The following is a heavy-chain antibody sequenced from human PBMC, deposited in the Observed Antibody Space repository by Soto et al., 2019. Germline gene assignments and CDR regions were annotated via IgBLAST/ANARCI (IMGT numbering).Heavy chain of an antibody. Sequence: GGSLRLSCTASGFPFSHYAMNWGRQGQGTGLEWVADISGSGDSARYADSVRGRFTISRDNPRDTLYLQMNSLGVDDTAVYYCGKERRGSGWSVCNFWGQGALVTVSS. V-gene: IGHV3-23*01. J-gene: IGHJ4*02. D-gene: IGHD6-19*01. CDR3: GKERRGSGWSVCNF. CDR2: ISGSGDSA. CDR1: GFPFSHYA.